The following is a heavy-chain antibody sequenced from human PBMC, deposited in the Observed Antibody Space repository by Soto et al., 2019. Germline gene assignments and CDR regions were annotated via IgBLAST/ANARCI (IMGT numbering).Heavy chain of an antibody. V-gene: IGHV3-23*01. CDR1: GFTFSSYA. J-gene: IGHJ4*02. CDR3: APQGGVIVPLPAAIPFDY. CDR2: ISGNGGRT. D-gene: IGHD2-2*01. Sequence: PGGSLRLSCAASGFTFSSYAMSWVRQAPGKGLEWVSAISGNGGRTYYVDSVKGRFTISRDNAKNSLFLQMNSLRAEDTAVYYCAPQGGVIVPLPAAIPFDYWGRGTLVTSPQ.